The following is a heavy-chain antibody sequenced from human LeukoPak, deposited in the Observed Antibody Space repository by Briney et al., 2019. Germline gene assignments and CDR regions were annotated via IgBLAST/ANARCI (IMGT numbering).Heavy chain of an antibody. J-gene: IGHJ4*02. CDR1: GGTFSNYT. Sequence: SSVKVSYKPCGGTFSNYTIRWVRQAPGQGLEWMGRIIPILGIANYAQKFQGRVTITADKSTTTAYMELSSLISEDTAVYYRAGVYQRLSSPPHFDYWGQGTLVTVSS. CDR2: IIPILGIA. CDR3: AGVYQRLSSPPHFDY. V-gene: IGHV1-69*02. D-gene: IGHD2-2*01.